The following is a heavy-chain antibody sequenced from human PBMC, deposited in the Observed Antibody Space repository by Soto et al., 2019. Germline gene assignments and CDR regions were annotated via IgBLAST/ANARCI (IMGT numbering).Heavy chain of an antibody. V-gene: IGHV1-3*01. CDR2: INAGNGNT. D-gene: IGHD4-17*01. J-gene: IGHJ5*02. CDR1: GYTFTGYA. CDR3: ARDAEDYGAENWFDP. Sequence: ASVKVSCKASGYTFTGYAMHWVRQAPGQRLEWMGWINAGNGNTKYSQKLQGRVTMTTDTSTSTAYMELRSLRSDDTAVYYCARDAEDYGAENWFDPWGQGTLVTRSS.